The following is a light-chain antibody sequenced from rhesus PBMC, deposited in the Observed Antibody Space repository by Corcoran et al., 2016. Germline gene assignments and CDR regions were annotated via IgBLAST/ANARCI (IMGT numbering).Light chain of an antibody. CDR1: QGISTY. Sequence: DIQMTQSPSSLSASVGDRVTITCQASQGISTYLAWYQQKPGKAPKPLIYYASNLESGVPSRFSGSGSGTDFHSTISSLQPENFATYYCQQHNSYPPTFGQGTKVEIK. J-gene: IGKJ1*01. V-gene: IGKV1S3*01. CDR3: QQHNSYPPT. CDR2: YAS.